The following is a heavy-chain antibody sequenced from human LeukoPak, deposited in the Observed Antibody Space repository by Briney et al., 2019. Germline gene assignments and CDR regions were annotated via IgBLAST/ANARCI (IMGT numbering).Heavy chain of an antibody. CDR2: INPNSGGT. J-gene: IGHJ6*02. D-gene: IGHD6-13*01. CDR1: GYTFTGYY. Sequence: ASVKVSCKASGYTFTGYYMHWVRQAPGQGLEWMGWINPNSGGTNYAQKFQGRVTMTRETSISTAYMELNRLRSDDTAVYYCARDVQQLANYYYYGLDVWGQGTTVTVSS. CDR3: ARDVQQLANYYYYGLDV. V-gene: IGHV1-2*02.